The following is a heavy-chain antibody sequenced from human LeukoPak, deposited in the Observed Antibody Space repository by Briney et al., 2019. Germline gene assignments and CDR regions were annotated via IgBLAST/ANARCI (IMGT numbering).Heavy chain of an antibody. CDR3: ARDPRVCSSTSCYENWYFDL. J-gene: IGHJ2*01. V-gene: IGHV1-18*01. D-gene: IGHD2-2*01. CDR2: ISAYNGNT. CDR1: GYTFTSYG. Sequence: GASVKVSCKASGYTFTSYGISWVRQAPGQGLEWMGWISAYNGNTNYAQKFQGWVTMTRDTSISTAYMELSRLRSDDTAVYYCARDPRVCSSTSCYENWYFDLWGRGTLVTVSS.